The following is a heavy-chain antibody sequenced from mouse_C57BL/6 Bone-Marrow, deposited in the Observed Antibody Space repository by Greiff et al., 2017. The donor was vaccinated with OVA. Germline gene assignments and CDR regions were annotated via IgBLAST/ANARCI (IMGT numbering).Heavy chain of an antibody. CDR2: IYPGDGDT. V-gene: IGHV1-82*01. D-gene: IGHD2-3*01. CDR3: ARHEEGYYASYFDY. Sequence: VKLQQSGPELVKPGASVKISCKASGYAFSSSWMNWVKQRPGKGLEWIGRIYPGDGDTNYNGKFKGKATLTADKTSSTADMQLSSLTAEDSAVYFCARHEEGYYASYFDYWGQGTTLTVSS. J-gene: IGHJ2*01. CDR1: GYAFSSSW.